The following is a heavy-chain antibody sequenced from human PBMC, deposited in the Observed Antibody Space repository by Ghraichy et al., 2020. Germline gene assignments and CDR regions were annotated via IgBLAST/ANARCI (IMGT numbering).Heavy chain of an antibody. Sequence: SQALSLTCTVSGGSISSYFWSWIRQTPDKGLEWIGYLYYSGSTDYNPALKSRVTISADTSNNQFSLNLSSVTTADTGVYYCAKDWVLQSGRAYMDVWGKGTTVTVSS. CDR3: AKDWVLQSGRAYMDV. J-gene: IGHJ6*03. CDR2: LYYSGST. CDR1: GGSISSYF. D-gene: IGHD6-19*01. V-gene: IGHV4-59*01.